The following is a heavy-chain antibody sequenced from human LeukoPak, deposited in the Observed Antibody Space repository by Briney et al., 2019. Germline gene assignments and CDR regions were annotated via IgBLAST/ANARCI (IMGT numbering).Heavy chain of an antibody. Sequence: SETLSLTCTVSGYSISSGYYWGWIRQPPGKGLEWIGSIYRTGSTYYNPSLKSRVTISVDTSKNQFSLNLNSVTAADTAVYYCAREAFSTGYYDDYWGQGTLVTVSS. J-gene: IGHJ4*02. D-gene: IGHD3-22*01. CDR1: GYSISSGYY. CDR2: IYRTGST. CDR3: AREAFSTGYYDDY. V-gene: IGHV4-38-2*02.